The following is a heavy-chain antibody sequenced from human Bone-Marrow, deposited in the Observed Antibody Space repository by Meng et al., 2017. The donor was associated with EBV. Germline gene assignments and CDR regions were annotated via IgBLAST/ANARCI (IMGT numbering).Heavy chain of an antibody. V-gene: IGHV3-21*01. CDR2: ISSSSSYI. D-gene: IGHD4-17*01. CDR3: ARSVTKEGYYFDY. Sequence: EVQLVESGGGVGKPGGSLRLSCAASGFTFSSYSMNWVRQAPGKGLEWVSSISSSSSYIYYTDSVKGRFTISRDNAKNSLYLQMNSLRAEDTAVYYCARSVTKEGYYFDYWGQGTLVTVAS. J-gene: IGHJ4*02. CDR1: GFTFSSYS.